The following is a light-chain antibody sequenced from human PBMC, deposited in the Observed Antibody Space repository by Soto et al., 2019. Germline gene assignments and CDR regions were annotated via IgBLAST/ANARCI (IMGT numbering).Light chain of an antibody. V-gene: IGKV3-20*01. Sequence: EIVLAQSQGTLSLSPLERTTLXWKTTESVGSSRLAWYQQNPGQAPKLLMYGDSNRAAGIPDRFSGSGSGRDFTLTISGLEPEDFAVYYCQQYGSSPLISFGQGTRLEIK. CDR3: QQYGSSPLIS. CDR1: ESVGSSR. J-gene: IGKJ5*01. CDR2: GDS.